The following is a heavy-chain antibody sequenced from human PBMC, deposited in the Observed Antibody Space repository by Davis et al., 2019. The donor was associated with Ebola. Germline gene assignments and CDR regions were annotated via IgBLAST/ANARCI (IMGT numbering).Heavy chain of an antibody. CDR1: GYSFTDYW. Sequence: GESLKISCKASGYSFTDYWIGWVRQMPGKGLEWMGIIYPGDSRIRYSPSFQGHVTLSVDKSFTTAYLQWSSLKASDTAMYYCARGGYCSISTCPFDSWGQGTLVTVSS. CDR2: IYPGDSRI. J-gene: IGHJ4*02. CDR3: ARGGYCSISTCPFDS. V-gene: IGHV5-51*01. D-gene: IGHD2-2*01.